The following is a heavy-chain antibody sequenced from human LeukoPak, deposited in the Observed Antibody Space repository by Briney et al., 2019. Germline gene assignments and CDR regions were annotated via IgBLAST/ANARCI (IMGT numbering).Heavy chain of an antibody. CDR3: ARLGREVTGAFDI. Sequence: ATVKDSCKASGYTFTGYYMHWVRQPPGQGLEWMGWINPNSGGTNYAQKFQGRVTMTRDTSINTAYMELSRLRSDDTAVYYCARLGREVTGAFDIWGQGAMLADSS. CDR1: GYTFTGYY. J-gene: IGHJ3*02. D-gene: IGHD2-21*02. CDR2: INPNSGGT. V-gene: IGHV1-2*02.